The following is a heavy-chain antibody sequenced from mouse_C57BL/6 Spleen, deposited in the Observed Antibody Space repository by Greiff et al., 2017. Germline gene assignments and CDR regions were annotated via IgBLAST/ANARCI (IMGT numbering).Heavy chain of an antibody. CDR1: GYTFTDYD. CDR3: ASSSRMDY. J-gene: IGHJ4*01. CDR2: IFPGSGST. D-gene: IGHD1-1*01. Sequence: VQLQQSGPELVKPGDSVKISCKSSGYTFTDYDINWVKQRPGQGLAWIGWIFPGSGSTYYNEKFKGKATLTVDKSSSTAYMLLSSLTSEDSAVYFCASSSRMDYWGQGTSVTVSS. V-gene: IGHV1-75*01.